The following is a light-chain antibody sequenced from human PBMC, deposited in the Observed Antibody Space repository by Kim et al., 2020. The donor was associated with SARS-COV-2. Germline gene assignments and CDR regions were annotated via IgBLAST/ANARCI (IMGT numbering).Light chain of an antibody. CDR2: KDS. J-gene: IGLJ3*02. CDR3: YSAADDNWV. Sequence: ESPGQTARTTCSGKVLAKRYTRWFQQKPGQAPVLLIYKDSERPSGIPERFSGSSSGTTVTLTISGAQVEDEADYYCYSAADDNWVFGGGTQLTVL. V-gene: IGLV3-27*01. CDR1: VLAKRY.